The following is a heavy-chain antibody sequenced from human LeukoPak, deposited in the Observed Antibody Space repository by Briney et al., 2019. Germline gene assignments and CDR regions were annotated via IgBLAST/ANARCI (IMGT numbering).Heavy chain of an antibody. CDR2: IYYSGST. CDR1: GGSISSYY. CDR3: ARYHEGVVIYDY. J-gene: IGHJ4*02. D-gene: IGHD2-21*01. V-gene: IGHV4-59*08. Sequence: SETLSLTCTVSGGSISSYYWSWIRQPPGKGLEWIGYIYYSGSTNYNPSLKSRVTISVDTSKNQFSLKLSSVTAADTAVYYCARYHEGVVIYDYWGQGTLVTVSS.